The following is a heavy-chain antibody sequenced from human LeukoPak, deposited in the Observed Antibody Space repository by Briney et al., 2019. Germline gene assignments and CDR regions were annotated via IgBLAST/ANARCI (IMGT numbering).Heavy chain of an antibody. V-gene: IGHV1-8*01. CDR1: GYTFTSYD. CDR3: ARLTARPHYYYYYMDV. J-gene: IGHJ6*03. CDR2: MNPNSGNT. D-gene: IGHD6-6*01. Sequence: ASVKVSCKASGYTFTSYDINWVRQATGQGLAWMGWMNPNSGNTGYAQKFQGRVTMTRNTSISTAYMELSSLRSEDTAVYYCARLTARPHYYYYYMDVWGKGTTVTISS.